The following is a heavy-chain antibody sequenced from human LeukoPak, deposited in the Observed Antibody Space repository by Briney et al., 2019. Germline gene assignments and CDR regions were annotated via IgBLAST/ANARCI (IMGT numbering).Heavy chain of an antibody. CDR1: GGSISSYY. D-gene: IGHD3-3*01. V-gene: IGHV4-59*01. CDR3: ARSQLRFLEWFYFDY. CDR2: IYYSGST. Sequence: PSETLSLTCTVSGGSISSYYWSWIRQPPGKGLEWIGYIYYSGSTNYNPSLKSRVTISVDTSKNQFSLKLSSVTAADTAVYYCARSQLRFLEWFYFDYWGQGTLVTVSS. J-gene: IGHJ4*02.